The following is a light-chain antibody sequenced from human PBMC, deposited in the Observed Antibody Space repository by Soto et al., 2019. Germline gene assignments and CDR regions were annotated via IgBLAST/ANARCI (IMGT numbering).Light chain of an antibody. J-gene: IGKJ1*01. Sequence: IGLTQSPGTLYLSPGERATLSCRAIQSVSSSSLAWYQQKRGQAPRLLIHDASSRATGIPDRFSGSGSGTYVPLTISRLEPEDFAVYYCQQYGGSPRTFGQGTTGEVK. V-gene: IGKV3-20*01. CDR1: QSVSSSS. CDR3: QQYGGSPRT. CDR2: DAS.